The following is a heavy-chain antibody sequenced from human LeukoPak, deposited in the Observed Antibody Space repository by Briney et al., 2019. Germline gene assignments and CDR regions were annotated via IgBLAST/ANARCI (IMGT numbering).Heavy chain of an antibody. D-gene: IGHD1-26*01. CDR1: GFTFSSYW. Sequence: GGSLRLSCAASGFTFSSYWMHWVRRAPGKGLVWVSHINTDGSSTNYADSVKGRFTISRDNAKNTLYLQMNSLRAEDTAVYYCSRDLRGADDYWGQGTLVTVSS. V-gene: IGHV3-74*01. J-gene: IGHJ4*02. CDR3: SRDLRGADDY. CDR2: INTDGSST.